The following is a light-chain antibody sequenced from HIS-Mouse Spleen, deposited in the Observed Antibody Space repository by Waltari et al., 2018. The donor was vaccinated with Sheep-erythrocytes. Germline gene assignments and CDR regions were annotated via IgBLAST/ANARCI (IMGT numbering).Light chain of an antibody. CDR3: CSYAGSSTPWV. Sequence: QSALTQPASVSGSPGQSIPISCTGTSSDVRRYNLVSWYQQHPGKAPKLMIYEGSKRPSGVSNRFSGSKSGNTASLTISGLQAEDEADYYCCSYAGSSTPWVFGGGTKLTVL. CDR2: EGS. CDR1: SSDVRRYNL. J-gene: IGLJ3*02. V-gene: IGLV2-23*01.